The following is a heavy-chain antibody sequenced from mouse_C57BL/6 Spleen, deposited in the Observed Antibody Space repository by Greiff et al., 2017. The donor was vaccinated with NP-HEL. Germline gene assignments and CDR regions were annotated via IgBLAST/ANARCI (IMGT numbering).Heavy chain of an antibody. J-gene: IGHJ1*03. V-gene: IGHV1-81*01. D-gene: IGHD1-1*01. CDR2: IYPRSGNT. CDR1: GYTFTSYG. CDR3: AREEGVYYGSSYRYFDV. Sequence: VKLVESGAELARPGASVKLSCKASGYTFTSYGISWVKQRTGQGLEWIGEIYPRSGNTYYNEKFKGKATLTADKSSSTAYMELRSLTSEDSAVYFCAREEGVYYGSSYRYFDVWGTGTTVTVSS.